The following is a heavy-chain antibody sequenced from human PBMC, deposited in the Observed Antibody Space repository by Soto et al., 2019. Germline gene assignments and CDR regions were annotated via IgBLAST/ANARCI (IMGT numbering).Heavy chain of an antibody. CDR2: ISEGGGTP. V-gene: IGHV3-23*01. Sequence: GGSLRLSCAASGFTFSTYSMNWVRQAPGKGLEWVSTISEGGGTPFYADSVKGRFTISRDNSKNTLHLQMTTLRAEDTAVYFCAKRNRYYFDSWGQGSLVTVSS. J-gene: IGHJ4*02. CDR3: AKRNRYYFDS. CDR1: GFTFSTYS.